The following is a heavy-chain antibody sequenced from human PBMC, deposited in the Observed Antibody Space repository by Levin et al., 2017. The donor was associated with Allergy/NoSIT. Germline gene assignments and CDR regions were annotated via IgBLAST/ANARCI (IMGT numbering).Heavy chain of an antibody. CDR3: ANGHPTTVTTFSY. CDR2: IYYSGST. Sequence: SETLSLTCTVSGGSISSSSYYWGWIRQPPGKGLEWIGSIYYSGSTYYNPSLKSRVTISVDTSKNQFSLKLSSVTAADTAVYYCANGHPTTVTTFSYWGQGTLVTVSS. CDR1: GGSISSSSYY. V-gene: IGHV4-39*01. J-gene: IGHJ4*02. D-gene: IGHD4-17*01.